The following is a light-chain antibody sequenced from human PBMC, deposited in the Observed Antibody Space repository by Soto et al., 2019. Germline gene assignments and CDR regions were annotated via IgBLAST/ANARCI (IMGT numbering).Light chain of an antibody. J-gene: IGLJ3*02. V-gene: IGLV7-46*01. CDR2: DTN. Sequence: QSAVTQEPSLTVSPGGTVTLTCGSSTGAVTSGHYPYWFQQKPGQAPRTLIYDTNNKHSWTPARFSGSLLGGKAALTLSGAQPEDEAEYYCLLSCSGARVFGGGTKLTVL. CDR1: TGAVTSGHY. CDR3: LLSCSGARV.